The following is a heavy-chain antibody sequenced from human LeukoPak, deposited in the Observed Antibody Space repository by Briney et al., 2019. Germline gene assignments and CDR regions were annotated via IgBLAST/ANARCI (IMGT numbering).Heavy chain of an antibody. J-gene: IGHJ4*02. CDR3: ARGRIVATTGGIGY. D-gene: IGHD5-12*01. V-gene: IGHV3-66*01. CDR2: IYSGGST. CDR1: GFTFSSFA. Sequence: SGGSLRLSCAASGFTFSSFAMKWVRQAPGKGLEWVSVIYSGGSTYYADSVKGRFTISRDNSKNTFYLQMNSLRAEDTAVYYCARGRIVATTGGIGYWGQGTLVTVSS.